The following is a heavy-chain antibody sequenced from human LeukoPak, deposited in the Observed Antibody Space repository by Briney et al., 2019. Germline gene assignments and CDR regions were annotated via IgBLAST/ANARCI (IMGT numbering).Heavy chain of an antibody. Sequence: GGSLRLSCAPSGYSFTIDEMSWVRQAPGKGLEWVSYSDWRGSTTYYADSVKGRFTISRDNAKNSLYLQMNSLGGQGPDVYDCSRVPRYYYYLDVWGKGTTVTVSS. CDR3: SRVPRYYYYLDV. J-gene: IGHJ6*03. CDR2: SDWRGSTT. CDR1: GYSFTIDE. V-gene: IGHV3-48*03.